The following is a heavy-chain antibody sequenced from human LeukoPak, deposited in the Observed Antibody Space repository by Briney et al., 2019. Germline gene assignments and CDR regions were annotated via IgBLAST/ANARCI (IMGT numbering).Heavy chain of an antibody. Sequence: SETLSLTCAVYGGSFSGYYWSWIRQPPGKGLEWIGEINHSGSTNYNPSLKSRVTISVDTSKSQFSLKLSSVTAADTAVYYCARGHPGAIGSSWNNDAFDIWGQGTMVTVSS. CDR2: INHSGST. V-gene: IGHV4-34*01. D-gene: IGHD6-13*01. J-gene: IGHJ3*02. CDR3: ARGHPGAIGSSWNNDAFDI. CDR1: GGSFSGYY.